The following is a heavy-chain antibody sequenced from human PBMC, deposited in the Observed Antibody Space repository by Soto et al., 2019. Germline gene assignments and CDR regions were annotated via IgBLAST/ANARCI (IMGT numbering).Heavy chain of an antibody. CDR3: ARTPGY. CDR2: IYYSGSP. CDR1: GGSISSGGYY. Sequence: QVQLQESGPGLVKPSQTLSLTCTVSGGSISSGGYYWSWIRQHPGKGLEWIGYIYYSGSPYYKPSLNSPVTIPVDSPKHRFSLKLRSVTAAATAVYYRARTPGYWSPGTLVTVSS. V-gene: IGHV4-31*01. J-gene: IGHJ4*02.